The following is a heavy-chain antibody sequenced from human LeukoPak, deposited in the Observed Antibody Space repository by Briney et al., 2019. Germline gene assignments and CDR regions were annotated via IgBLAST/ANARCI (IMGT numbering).Heavy chain of an antibody. J-gene: IGHJ6*02. CDR3: ARGNGYFDSLNYYYYGMDI. V-gene: IGHV3-72*01. CDR2: PRNKANGYTT. Sequence: GGSLRLSCAASGFTFSDHYMDWVRRAPGKGREWVGRPRNKANGYTTEYAASVKGRFTISRDDSKNSLYLQMNSLKTEDTAVYYCARGNGYFDSLNYYYYGMDIWGQGTTVTVSS. D-gene: IGHD3-9*01. CDR1: GFTFSDHY.